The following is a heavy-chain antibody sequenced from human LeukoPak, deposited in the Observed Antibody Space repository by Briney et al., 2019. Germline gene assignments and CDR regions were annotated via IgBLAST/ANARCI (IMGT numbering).Heavy chain of an antibody. V-gene: IGHV4-59*01. J-gene: IGHJ4*02. Sequence: SETLSLTCTVSGGSISSYYWSWIRQPPGKGLEWIGYIYYSGSTNYNPSLKSRVTISVDTSKNQFSLKLSSVTAADTAVYYCARDPTYRYWGQGTLVTVSA. CDR1: GGSISSYY. CDR2: IYYSGST. CDR3: ARDPTYRY.